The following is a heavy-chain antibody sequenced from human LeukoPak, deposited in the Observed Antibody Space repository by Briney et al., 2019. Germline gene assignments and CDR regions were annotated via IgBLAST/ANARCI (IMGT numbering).Heavy chain of an antibody. CDR1: GGSISSYY. Sequence: TSETLSLTCTVSGGSISSYYWSWIRQPPGKGLEWIGYIYYSGSTNYNPSLKSRVTISVDTSKNQFSLKLSSVTAADTAVYYCARGNSGSYYPGYWGQGTLVTVSS. D-gene: IGHD1-26*01. J-gene: IGHJ4*02. CDR3: ARGNSGSYYPGY. CDR2: IYYSGST. V-gene: IGHV4-59*01.